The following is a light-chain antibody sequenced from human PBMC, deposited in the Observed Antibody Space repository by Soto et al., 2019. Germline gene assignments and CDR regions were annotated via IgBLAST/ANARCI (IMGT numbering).Light chain of an antibody. Sequence: EMVFTQSPGTLSLSPGERATLSLRASQSVSSNYLAWYQQKPGQAPRLLIYAASSRATGIPDRFSGSGSGTDFTLTISRLEPEDFAVYYCQQYGTSLWTFGQGTKVDIK. CDR2: AAS. CDR1: QSVSSNY. V-gene: IGKV3-20*01. J-gene: IGKJ1*01. CDR3: QQYGTSLWT.